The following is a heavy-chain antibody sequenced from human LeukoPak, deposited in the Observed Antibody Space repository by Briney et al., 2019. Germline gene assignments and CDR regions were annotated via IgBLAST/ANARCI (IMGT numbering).Heavy chain of an antibody. Sequence: SETLSLTCTVSGGSISSSSYYWGWIRQPPGKGLEWIGSIYYSGSTYYKPSLKSRVTISVDTSKNQFSLKLSSVTAADTAVSTYPTTQRAFDYWGQGTLVTVSS. J-gene: IGHJ4*02. CDR1: GGSISSSSYY. CDR3: PTTQRAFDY. V-gene: IGHV4-39*01. CDR2: IYYSGST. D-gene: IGHD4-17*01.